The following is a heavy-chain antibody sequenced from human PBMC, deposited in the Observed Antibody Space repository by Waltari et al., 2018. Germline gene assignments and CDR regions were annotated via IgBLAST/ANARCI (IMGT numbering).Heavy chain of an antibody. CDR1: GCTFTHYS. CDR3: ARRPVDYRNPRFDY. D-gene: IGHD4-4*01. CDR2: VNPDSGGT. V-gene: IGHV1-2*02. J-gene: IGHJ4*02. Sequence: VQLVQSGDEVKAPGASGKLPCRASGCTFTHYSILRVRQAPGQGLEWMGWVNPDSGGTNYAQKFQGRVTMTRDTSISTAYMELNNLGSDDTALYYCARRPVDYRNPRFDYWGQGTLVTVGS.